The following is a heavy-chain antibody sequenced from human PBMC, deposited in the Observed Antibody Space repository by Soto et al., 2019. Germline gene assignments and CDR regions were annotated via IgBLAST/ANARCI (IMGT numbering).Heavy chain of an antibody. CDR3: ARGARGPYDVGV. J-gene: IGHJ6*03. CDR2: INGDGSNT. CDR1: GFTFNNYW. V-gene: IGHV3-74*01. Sequence: EVQLVESGGGLVQPGGSLRLSCAASGFTFNNYWLHWVRQAPGKGMVWVSRINGDGSNTNYADSVTDRFNISRDNANNTVYLQMNRLRAEDTAVYYCARGARGPYDVGVWGKGTSFTVSS.